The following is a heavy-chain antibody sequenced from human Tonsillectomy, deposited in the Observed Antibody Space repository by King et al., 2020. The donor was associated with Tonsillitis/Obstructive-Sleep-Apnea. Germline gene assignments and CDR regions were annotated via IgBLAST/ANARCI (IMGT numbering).Heavy chain of an antibody. CDR3: AKDPVEMAPGPWEGSTGFDY. V-gene: IGHV3-23*04. CDR1: GFTFSSYA. D-gene: IGHD5-24*01. J-gene: IGHJ4*02. Sequence: VQLVESGGGLVQPGGSLRLSCAASGFTFSSYAMSWVRQAPGKGLEWVSTISGSGVSTYYADSVKGRFTISRDNSKNTLYLQMNSLRAEDTAIYYCAKDPVEMAPGPWEGSTGFDYWGQGTLVTVSS. CDR2: ISGSGVST.